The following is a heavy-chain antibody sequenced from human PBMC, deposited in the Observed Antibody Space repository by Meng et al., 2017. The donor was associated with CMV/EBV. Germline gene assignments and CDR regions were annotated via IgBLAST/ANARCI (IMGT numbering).Heavy chain of an antibody. CDR3: ARHGGIYSGYDNNWFDP. CDR2: IYPGDSDT. V-gene: IGHV5-51*07. D-gene: IGHD5-12*01. J-gene: IGHJ5*02. Sequence: GESLKISCKGSGYSFTSSWIGWVHQMPGKGLEWMGIIYPGDSDTRYSPSFQGQVTISADKSISTAYLQWSSLKASDTAMYYCARHGGIYSGYDNNWFDPWGQGTLVTVSS. CDR1: GYSFTSSW.